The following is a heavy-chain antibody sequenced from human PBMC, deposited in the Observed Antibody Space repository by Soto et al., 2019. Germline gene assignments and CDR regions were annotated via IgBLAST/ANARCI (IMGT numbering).Heavy chain of an antibody. V-gene: IGHV1-69*06. CDR3: ARASPCSGGSCYYYYYGMDV. CDR1: GGTFSSYA. D-gene: IGHD2-15*01. Sequence: QVQLVQSGAEVKKPGSSVKVPCKASGGTFSSYAISWVRQAPGQGLEWMGGIIPIFGTANYAQKFQGRVTITADKSTSTAYMELSSLRSEDTAVYYCARASPCSGGSCYYYYYGMDVWGQGTTVTVSS. J-gene: IGHJ6*02. CDR2: IIPIFGTA.